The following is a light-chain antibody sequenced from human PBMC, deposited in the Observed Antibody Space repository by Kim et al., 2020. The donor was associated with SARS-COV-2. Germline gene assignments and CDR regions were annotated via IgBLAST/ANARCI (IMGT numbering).Light chain of an antibody. J-gene: IGKJ5*01. CDR3: QQYSVSPLT. Sequence: EIVLTQSPGTLSLSPGETATLSCGASQSLGNSELAWYQQKPGQTPRLLIYGVSTRAPGVPERFTGSVSGPDFTLTISSLQSEDFAVYYCQQYSVSPLTFGQGTRLEIK. CDR1: QSLGNSE. V-gene: IGKV3-20*01. CDR2: GVS.